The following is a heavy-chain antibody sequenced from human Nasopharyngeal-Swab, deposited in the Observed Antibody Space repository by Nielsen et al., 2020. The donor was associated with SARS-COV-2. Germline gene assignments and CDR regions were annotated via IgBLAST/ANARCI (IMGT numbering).Heavy chain of an antibody. J-gene: IGHJ3*02. CDR3: ARVYGYYLMRDDSHDTFDI. D-gene: IGHD3-22*01. CDR1: GYIFSDYW. Sequence: GESLKISCKGSGYIFSDYWIDWVRQVPGKGLEWVGTIFPSDSDARYNPSFQGHVTISADKSISTAYLQWSSLQASDTAMYYCARVYGYYLMRDDSHDTFDIWGQGTMLTVSS. V-gene: IGHV5-51*01. CDR2: IFPSDSDA.